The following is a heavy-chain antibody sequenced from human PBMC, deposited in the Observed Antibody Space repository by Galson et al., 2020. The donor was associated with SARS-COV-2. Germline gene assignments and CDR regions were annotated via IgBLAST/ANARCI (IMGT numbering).Heavy chain of an antibody. V-gene: IGHV1-18*01. CDR2: ISAYNGNT. Sequence: ASVKVSCKASGYTFTSYGINWVRQAPGQGLEWMGWISAYNGNTNYAQKLQGRVTMTTDTSTSTAYMELRSLRSDDTAVYYCARAGITGTVYYYYYYMDVWGKGTTVTVSS. CDR1: GYTFTSYG. D-gene: IGHD1-20*01. J-gene: IGHJ6*03. CDR3: ARAGITGTVYYYYYYMDV.